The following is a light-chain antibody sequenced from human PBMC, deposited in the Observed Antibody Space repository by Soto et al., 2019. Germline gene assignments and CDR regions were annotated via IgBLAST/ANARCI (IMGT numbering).Light chain of an antibody. Sequence: QSALTQPASVSGSPGQSITISCTGTSSDVGSYNLVSWYQQHPGKAPKLMIYEVSKRPSGVSNRFSGSKSGNTASLTISGLQAEDEPDYYCCSYAGSSTWVVFGGGTQLTVL. J-gene: IGLJ2*01. V-gene: IGLV2-23*02. CDR1: SSDVGSYNL. CDR2: EVS. CDR3: CSYAGSSTWVV.